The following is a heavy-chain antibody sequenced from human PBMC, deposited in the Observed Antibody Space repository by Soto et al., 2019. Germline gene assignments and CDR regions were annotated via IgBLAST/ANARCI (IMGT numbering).Heavy chain of an antibody. CDR1: GGSIRTSPFY. J-gene: IGHJ5*02. V-gene: IGHV4-39*01. CDR2: VYYSGTT. CDR3: AHIRDYSNYGWFEP. D-gene: IGHD4-4*01. Sequence: SETLSLTCSVSGGSIRTSPFYWAWIRQPPGKGLEWIGSVYYSGTTYRNPSLKSRATIFVDTSKNQFSLRLSSVTAADTATYYCAHIRDYSNYGWFEPWGQGSLVTV.